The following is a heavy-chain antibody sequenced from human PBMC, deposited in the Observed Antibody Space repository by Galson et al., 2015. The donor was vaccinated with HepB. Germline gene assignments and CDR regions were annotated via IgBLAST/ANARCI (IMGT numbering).Heavy chain of an antibody. CDR3: ARVPVDTAMPTYYYGMDV. D-gene: IGHD5-18*01. V-gene: IGHV1-8*01. CDR2: MNPNSGNT. Sequence: SVKVSCKASGYTFTSYDINWVRQATGQGLEWMGWMNPNSGNTGYAQKFQGRVTMTRNTSISTAYMELSSLRSEDTAVYYCARVPVDTAMPTYYYGMDVWGQGTTVTVSS. J-gene: IGHJ6*02. CDR1: GYTFTSYD.